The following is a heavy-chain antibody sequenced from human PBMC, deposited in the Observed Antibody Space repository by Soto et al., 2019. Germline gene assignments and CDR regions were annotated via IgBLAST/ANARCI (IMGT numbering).Heavy chain of an antibody. CDR3: AKDQAAAGNVDWFDP. V-gene: IGHV3-23*04. CDR1: GFTFSSYA. J-gene: IGHJ5*02. CDR2: ISGSGGST. D-gene: IGHD6-13*01. Sequence: VQLVESGGGVVQPGRSLRLSCAASGFTFSSYAMSWVRQAPGKGLEWVSAISGSGGSTYYADSVKGRFTISRDNSKNTLYLQMNSLRAEDTAVYYCAKDQAAAGNVDWFDPWGQGTLVTVSS.